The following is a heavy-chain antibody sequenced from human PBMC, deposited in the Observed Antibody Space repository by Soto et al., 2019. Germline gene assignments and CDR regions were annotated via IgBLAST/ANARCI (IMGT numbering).Heavy chain of an antibody. CDR1: GFPFSDYV. Sequence: VQLLESGGGLVQPGESLRLSFVASGFPFSDYVMSWVRQAPGRGLEGVAGITAGGCGTYHPDSVKARFTVSRDNSETTLYLRMNSLRAEVTAVYFCAKGYLSLWGQGTLVTVSS. D-gene: IGHD6-13*01. V-gene: IGHV3-23*01. CDR3: AKGYLSL. J-gene: IGHJ4*02. CDR2: ITAGGCGT.